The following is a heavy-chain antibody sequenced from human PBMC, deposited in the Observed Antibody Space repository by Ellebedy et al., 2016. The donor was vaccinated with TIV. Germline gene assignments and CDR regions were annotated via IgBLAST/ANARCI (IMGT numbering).Heavy chain of an antibody. CDR1: GFTFSNYW. J-gene: IGHJ6*02. CDR2: SSSDGRST. D-gene: IGHD6-19*01. V-gene: IGHV3-74*01. CDR3: ARVEVGRSGPSNGMDV. Sequence: GESLKISCAASGFTFSNYWMHWVRQGPGKGLVWVSRSSSDGRSTSYADSVNGRFTISRDNAKNTLYLQMNSLRAEDTAVYYCARVEVGRSGPSNGMDVWGQGTTVTVSS.